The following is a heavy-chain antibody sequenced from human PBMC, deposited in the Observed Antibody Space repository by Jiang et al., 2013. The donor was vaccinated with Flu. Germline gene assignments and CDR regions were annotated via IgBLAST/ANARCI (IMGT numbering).Heavy chain of an antibody. CDR3: AKDRTGYSYGLFDY. Sequence: VKKPGSSVKVSCKASGGAFSSYAISWVRQAPGQGLEWMGGIIPIFDTTKYAQKFQGRVTITVDKSTSTAYMELSSLRSEDTAVYYCAKDRTGYSYGLFDYWGQGTLVTVSS. CDR1: GGAFSSYA. CDR2: IIPIFDTT. J-gene: IGHJ4*02. V-gene: IGHV1-69*06. D-gene: IGHD5-18*01.